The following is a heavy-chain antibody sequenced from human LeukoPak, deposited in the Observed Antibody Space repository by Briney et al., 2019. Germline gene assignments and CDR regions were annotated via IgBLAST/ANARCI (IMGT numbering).Heavy chain of an antibody. D-gene: IGHD3-9*01. Sequence: GGSLRLSCAASGFTFSSYAMSWVRQAPGKGLEWVSAISGSGCSTYYADSVKGRFTISRDNSKNTLYLQMNSLRAEDTAVYYCAKVTEIRYFDWLLDYWGQGTLVTVSS. V-gene: IGHV3-23*01. CDR1: GFTFSSYA. CDR2: ISGSGCST. J-gene: IGHJ4*02. CDR3: AKVTEIRYFDWLLDY.